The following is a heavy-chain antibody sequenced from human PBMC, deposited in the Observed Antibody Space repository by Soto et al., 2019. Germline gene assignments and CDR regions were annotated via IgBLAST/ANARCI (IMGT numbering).Heavy chain of an antibody. CDR3: ASLRGYSGYAHGPLGY. CDR2: IYHSGST. CDR1: GYSISSGYY. V-gene: IGHV4-38-2*01. J-gene: IGHJ4*02. D-gene: IGHD5-12*01. Sequence: PSETLSLTCAVSGYSISSGYYWGWIRQPPGKGLEWIGSIYHSGSTYYNPSLKSRVTISVDTSKNQFSLKLSSVTAADTAVYYCASLRGYSGYAHGPLGYWGQGTLVTVSS.